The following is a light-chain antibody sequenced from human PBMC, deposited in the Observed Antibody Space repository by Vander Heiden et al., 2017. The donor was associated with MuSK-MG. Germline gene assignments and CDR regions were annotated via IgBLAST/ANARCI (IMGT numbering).Light chain of an antibody. V-gene: IGLV2-14*01. CDR2: DVS. CDR1: SSDVGGYNY. CDR3: SSYTSSSTLWV. Sequence: QSALTQPASVSGSPGQSITISCTGTSSDVGGYNYVSWYQKHPGKAPKLKIYDVSNRPSGVSNRFSGSKSGNTASLTISGLQAEDEADYYCSSYTSSSTLWVFGGGTKLTVL. J-gene: IGLJ3*02.